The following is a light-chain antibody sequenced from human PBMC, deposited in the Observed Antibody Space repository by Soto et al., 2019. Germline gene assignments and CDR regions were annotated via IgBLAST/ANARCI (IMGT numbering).Light chain of an antibody. J-gene: IGKJ1*01. CDR3: QHYGDSRT. Sequence: EIVLTQSPGTLSLSPEERATLSCRASQSVRSSFLAWYQQKPGQAPRLLMYGASSRATGIPDRFSASVSGTDFTLTINRLEPEDFAVYYCQHYGDSRTFGQGTKVEV. V-gene: IGKV3-20*01. CDR1: QSVRSSF. CDR2: GAS.